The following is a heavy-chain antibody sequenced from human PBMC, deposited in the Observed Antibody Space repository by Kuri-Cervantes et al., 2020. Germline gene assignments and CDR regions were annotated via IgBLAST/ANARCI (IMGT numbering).Heavy chain of an antibody. D-gene: IGHD6-6*01. Sequence: GGSLRLSCAASGFTFSSYWMHWVRQAPGKGLVWVSRINSDGSSTSYADSVKGRFTISRDNSKNTLYLQMNSLRAEDTAVYYCAKEPSYSSSSFRWFDPWGQGTLVTVSS. V-gene: IGHV3-74*01. CDR2: INSDGSST. J-gene: IGHJ5*02. CDR1: GFTFSSYW. CDR3: AKEPSYSSSSFRWFDP.